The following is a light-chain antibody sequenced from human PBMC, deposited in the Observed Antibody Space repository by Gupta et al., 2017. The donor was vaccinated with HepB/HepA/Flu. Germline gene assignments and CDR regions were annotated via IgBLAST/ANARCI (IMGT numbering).Light chain of an antibody. CDR3: NSRDSSGDHLV. J-gene: IGLJ1*01. CDR2: GEN. Sequence: SSELPQDPTVSVALARTVRITCNGDSLRRRYVSWYQQKPGQGPILVIFGENNRPSGSPDRFAGSRSGNTASLTITGAQAEDEADYYCNSRDSSGDHLVFGAGTWVTVL. V-gene: IGLV3-19*01. CDR1: SLRRRY.